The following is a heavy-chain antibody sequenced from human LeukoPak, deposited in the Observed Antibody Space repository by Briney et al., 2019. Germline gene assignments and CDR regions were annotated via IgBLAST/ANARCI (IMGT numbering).Heavy chain of an antibody. J-gene: IGHJ5*02. CDR1: GGSISSYY. CDR2: IYYSGST. V-gene: IGHV4-59*08. D-gene: IGHD3-22*01. CDR3: ARFSRNYYDSSGYPNWFDP. Sequence: SETLSLTCTVSGGSISSYYWSWIRQPPGKGLEWIGYIYYSGSTNYNPSLKSRFTISVDTSKNQFSLKLSSVTAADTAVYYCARFSRNYYDSSGYPNWFDPWGQGTLVTVSS.